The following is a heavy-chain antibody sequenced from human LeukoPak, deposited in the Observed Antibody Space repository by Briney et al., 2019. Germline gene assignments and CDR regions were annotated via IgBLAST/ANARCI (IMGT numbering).Heavy chain of an antibody. V-gene: IGHV1-8*01. CDR1: GYTFTSYD. CDR2: MNPNSGNT. Sequence: ASVTVSCKASGYTFTSYDINWVRQATGQGLEWMGWMNPNSGNTGYAQKFQGRVTMTRNTSISTAYMELSSLRSEGTAVYYCARGRYCSGGSCYYNWFDPWGQGTLVTVSS. D-gene: IGHD2-15*01. J-gene: IGHJ5*02. CDR3: ARGRYCSGGSCYYNWFDP.